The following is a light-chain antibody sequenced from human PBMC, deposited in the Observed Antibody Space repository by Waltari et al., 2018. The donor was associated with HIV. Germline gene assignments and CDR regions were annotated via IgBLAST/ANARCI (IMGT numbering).Light chain of an antibody. CDR3: QSYDTSNSHWV. Sequence: FILTQPHSVSGSPGKTVNISCTRSSGSIASNYVQWFQQRPGIAPISVIYQNNQRASGVADRFSGSIDRSSNSASRTISGLKTEDEADFFCQSYDTSNSHWVFGGGTKLTVL. CDR1: SGSIASNY. V-gene: IGLV6-57*03. J-gene: IGLJ3*02. CDR2: QNN.